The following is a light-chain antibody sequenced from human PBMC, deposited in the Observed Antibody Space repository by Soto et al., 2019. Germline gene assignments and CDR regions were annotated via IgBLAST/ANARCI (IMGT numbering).Light chain of an antibody. CDR3: QQYGSSSS. J-gene: IGKJ5*01. Sequence: EIVLTPSQSTVSVSPGERATLSCTASQSVSSSYLAWYQQKPGQAPRLLIYGASSRATGIPDRFSGSGSGTDFTLTISRLEPEDFAVYYCQQYGSSSSFGQGTRLEIK. V-gene: IGKV3-20*01. CDR1: QSVSSSY. CDR2: GAS.